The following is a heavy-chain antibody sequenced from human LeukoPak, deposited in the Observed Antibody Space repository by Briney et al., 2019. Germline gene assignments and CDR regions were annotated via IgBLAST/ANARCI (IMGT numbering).Heavy chain of an antibody. Sequence: FPRLSAVAAGFTFDDYAMHWVRHAPGKGLEWVSGISWNSGSIGYADSVKGRFTISRDNTKHSLYLQLTSLRAEDPAMYYRAKHIVATITCSYYFDHWGQGTLVTVSS. CDR1: GFTFDDYA. J-gene: IGHJ4*02. CDR3: AKHIVATITCSYYFDH. V-gene: IGHV3-9*01. CDR2: ISWNSGSI. D-gene: IGHD5-12*01.